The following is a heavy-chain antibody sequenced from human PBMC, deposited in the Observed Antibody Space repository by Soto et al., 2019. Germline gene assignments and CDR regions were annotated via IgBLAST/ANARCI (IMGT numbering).Heavy chain of an antibody. CDR2: IYHSGST. D-gene: IGHD3-16*01. J-gene: IGHJ5*02. V-gene: IGHV4-30-2*01. Sequence: SETLSLTCAVSGGSISSGGYSWSWIRQPPGKGLEWIGYIYHSGSTYYNPSLKSRVTISVDRSKNQFSLKLSSVTAADTAVYYCARFEGGWFDPWGQGTLVTVSS. CDR1: GGSISSGGYS. CDR3: ARFEGGWFDP.